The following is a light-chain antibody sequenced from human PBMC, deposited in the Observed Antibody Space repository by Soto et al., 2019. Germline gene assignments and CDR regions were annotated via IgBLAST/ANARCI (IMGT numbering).Light chain of an antibody. CDR1: QSVSTN. CDR2: SVS. Sequence: EIVMTQSPATLSVSPGERATLSCRASQSVSTNLAWYQQKPGQAPRLLLHSVSTRATGIPAKFSGSGSGTEFTLTISSLQSEDIAVYYCQQYHHWPPVSTFGQGTKVEIK. V-gene: IGKV3-15*01. CDR3: QQYHHWPPVST. J-gene: IGKJ2*01.